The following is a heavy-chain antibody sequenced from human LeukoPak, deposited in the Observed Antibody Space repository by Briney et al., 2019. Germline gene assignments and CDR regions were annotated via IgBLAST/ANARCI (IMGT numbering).Heavy chain of an antibody. V-gene: IGHV4-39*01. D-gene: IGHD5-12*01. CDR3: ARRGYSGYDFPDFDY. CDR1: GGSISSSSYY. Sequence: PSETLSLTCTVSGGSISSSSYYWGWIRQPPGKGLEWIGSIYYSGSTYYNPSLKSRVTISVDTSKNQFSLKLSSVTAAGTAVYYCARRGYSGYDFPDFDYWGQGTLVTVSS. J-gene: IGHJ4*02. CDR2: IYYSGST.